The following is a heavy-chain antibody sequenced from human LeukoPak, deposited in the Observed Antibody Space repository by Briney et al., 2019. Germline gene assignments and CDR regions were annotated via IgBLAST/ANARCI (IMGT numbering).Heavy chain of an antibody. CDR2: IKQDGSEK. V-gene: IGHV3-7*01. CDR1: GFTFSSYW. CDR3: ARVYSISYNWFDP. Sequence: GGSLRLSCAASGFTFSSYWMSWVRQAPGKGLEWVASIKQDGSEKYYVDSVKGRFTISRDNAKNSLYLQMNSLRAEDTAVYYCARVYSISYNWFDPWGQGTLVTVSS. J-gene: IGHJ5*02. D-gene: IGHD2-15*01.